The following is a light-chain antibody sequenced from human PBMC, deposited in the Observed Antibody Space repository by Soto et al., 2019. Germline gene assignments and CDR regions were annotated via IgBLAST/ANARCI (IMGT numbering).Light chain of an antibody. Sequence: DIVITQSPLSLPVTAGEPASVSCRSSQSLLHSNGYNYLDWYLQKPGQSPQLLIYWGSNRASGVPDRFSGSGSGTDFTLKISRVEAEDVGVYYCMQALQTPWTFGQGTKVDIK. CDR3: MQALQTPWT. CDR1: QSLLHSNGYNY. J-gene: IGKJ1*01. V-gene: IGKV2-28*01. CDR2: WGS.